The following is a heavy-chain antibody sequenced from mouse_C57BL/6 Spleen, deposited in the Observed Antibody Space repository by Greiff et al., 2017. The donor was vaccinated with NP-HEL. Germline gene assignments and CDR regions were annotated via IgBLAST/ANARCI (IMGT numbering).Heavy chain of an antibody. CDR1: GFTFSDYG. CDR3: ARPHYGYWYFDV. J-gene: IGHJ1*03. Sequence: EVKLVESGGGLVQPGGSLKLSCAASGFTFSDYGMAWVRQAPRKGPEWVAFISNLAYSIYYADTVTGRFTISRENAKNTLYLEMSSLRSEDTAMYYCARPHYGYWYFDVWGTGTTVTVSS. D-gene: IGHD1-1*01. V-gene: IGHV5-15*01. CDR2: ISNLAYSI.